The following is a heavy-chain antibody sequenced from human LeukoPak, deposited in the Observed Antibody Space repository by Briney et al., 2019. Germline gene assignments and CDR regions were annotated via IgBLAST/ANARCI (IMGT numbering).Heavy chain of an antibody. V-gene: IGHV3-30*18. D-gene: IGHD3-22*01. J-gene: IGHJ4*02. Sequence: GGSLRLSCAASGFTFSSYGMHWVRQAPGKGLEWVAVISYDGSHKYYADSVKGRFTISRDNSKNTLYLQMNSLRAEDTAVYYCAKTLGVVVISYYFDYWGQGTLVTVSS. CDR3: AKTLGVVVISYYFDY. CDR1: GFTFSSYG. CDR2: ISYDGSHK.